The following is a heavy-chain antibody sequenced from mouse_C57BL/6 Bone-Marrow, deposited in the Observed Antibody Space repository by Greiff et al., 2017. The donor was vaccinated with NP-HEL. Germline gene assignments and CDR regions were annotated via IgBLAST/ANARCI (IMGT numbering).Heavy chain of an antibody. J-gene: IGHJ2*01. V-gene: IGHV1-64*01. CDR1: GYTFTSYG. Sequence: QVQLQQPGAELVKPGASVKLSCKASGYTFTSYGMHWVKQRPGQGLEWIGMIHPSSGSTNYNEKFKSKATLTVDKSSSTAYMQHSSLTSEESEVYYWAREEPTVVDDYFDYWGQGTTLTVSS. CDR3: AREEPTVVDDYFDY. CDR2: IHPSSGST. D-gene: IGHD1-1*01.